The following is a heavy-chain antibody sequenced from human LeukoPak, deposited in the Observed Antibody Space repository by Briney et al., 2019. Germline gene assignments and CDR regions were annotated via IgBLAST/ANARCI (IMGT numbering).Heavy chain of an antibody. CDR2: IYPDDSDT. D-gene: IGHD1-26*01. CDR3: AKGGGSGNPVDS. CDR1: GYNFPIYW. V-gene: IGHV5-51*01. Sequence: GESLKISCEASGYNFPIYWIGWVRQMPGKGLEWMAIIYPDDSDTRYSPSFQGHATISADKSISTAYLQWSSLKASDTAIYYCAKGGGSGNPVDSWGQGTLVIVSS. J-gene: IGHJ4*02.